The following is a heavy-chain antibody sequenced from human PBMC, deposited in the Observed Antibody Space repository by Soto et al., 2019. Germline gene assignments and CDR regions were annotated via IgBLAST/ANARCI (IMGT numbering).Heavy chain of an antibody. CDR3: AKERSGGYCSGGSCYSRRYYYYYMDV. V-gene: IGHV3-23*01. Sequence: GGSLRLSCAASGFTFSSYAMSWVRQAPGKGLEWVSAISGSGGSTYYADSVKGRFTISRDNSKNTLYLQMNSLRAEDTAVYYCAKERSGGYCSGGSCYSRRYYYYYMDVWGKGTTVTVSS. CDR2: ISGSGGST. J-gene: IGHJ6*03. CDR1: GFTFSSYA. D-gene: IGHD2-15*01.